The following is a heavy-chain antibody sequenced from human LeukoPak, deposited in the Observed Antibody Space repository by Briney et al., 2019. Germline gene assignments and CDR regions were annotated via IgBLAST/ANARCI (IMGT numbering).Heavy chain of an antibody. D-gene: IGHD3-10*01. Sequence: PSQTLSLTCTVSGGSIRSGDYYWSWIRQPPGKGLECIGYIHSSGSTYYSPSLKSRKAMSIDTSKNQFSLKLSSVTAADTATYYCARRNYYASSWYFDLWGRGTLVTVSS. J-gene: IGHJ2*01. CDR1: GGSIRSGDYY. CDR2: IHSSGST. V-gene: IGHV4-30-4*08. CDR3: ARRNYYASSWYFDL.